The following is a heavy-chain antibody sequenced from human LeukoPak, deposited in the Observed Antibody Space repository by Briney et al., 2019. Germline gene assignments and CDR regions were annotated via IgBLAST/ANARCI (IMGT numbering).Heavy chain of an antibody. CDR3: ARNREYSSSPEGADY. CDR1: GGTFSSYA. V-gene: IGHV1-69*04. CDR2: IIPILGIA. D-gene: IGHD6-6*01. J-gene: IGHJ4*02. Sequence: SVKVSCKASGGTFSSYAISWVRQAPGQGLEWMGRIIPILGIANYAQKFQGRVTITADKSTSTAYMELSSLRSEDTAVYYCARNREYSSSPEGADYWGQGALVTVSS.